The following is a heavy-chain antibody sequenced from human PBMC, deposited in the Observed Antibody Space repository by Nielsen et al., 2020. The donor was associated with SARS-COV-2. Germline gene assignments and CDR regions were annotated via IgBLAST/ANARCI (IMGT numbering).Heavy chain of an antibody. Sequence: SQTLSLTCVISGDSVSSNSVAWNWIRQSSSRGLEWLGRIYYRSKWFYEYAASVRSRITIDPDTSKNQFSLHLNSVTSEDTAMYYCTRDPGYYHGMDVWGQGTTVTVSS. CDR2: IYYRSKWFY. CDR3: TRDPGYYHGMDV. CDR1: GDSVSSNSVA. V-gene: IGHV6-1*01. J-gene: IGHJ6*02.